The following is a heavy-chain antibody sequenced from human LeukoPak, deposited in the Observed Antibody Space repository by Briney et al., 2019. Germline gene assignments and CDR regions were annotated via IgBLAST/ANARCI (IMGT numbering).Heavy chain of an antibody. D-gene: IGHD3-10*01. V-gene: IGHV3-33*01. Sequence: GGSLRLSCAASGFTFSSYGMHWVRQAPGKGPEWVAVIWYDGSNKYYADSVKGRFTISRDNSKNTLYLQMNSLRAEDTAVYYCARELRRGDYFDYWGQGTLVTVSS. CDR3: ARELRRGDYFDY. CDR2: IWYDGSNK. J-gene: IGHJ4*02. CDR1: GFTFSSYG.